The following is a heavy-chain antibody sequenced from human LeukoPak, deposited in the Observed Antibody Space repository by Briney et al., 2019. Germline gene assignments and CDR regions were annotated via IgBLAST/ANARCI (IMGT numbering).Heavy chain of an antibody. CDR1: GYTFTSYH. Sequence: PGASVKVSCKASGYTFTSYHMHWVRQAPGQGLEWMGIINPSGGTTNYAQKFRGRVTMARDMSTSTVYMELSSLRSEDTAVYYCARGGAAMVTSNDYWGQGTLVTVSS. CDR3: ARGGAAMVTSNDY. D-gene: IGHD5-18*01. CDR2: INPSGGTT. J-gene: IGHJ4*02. V-gene: IGHV1-46*01.